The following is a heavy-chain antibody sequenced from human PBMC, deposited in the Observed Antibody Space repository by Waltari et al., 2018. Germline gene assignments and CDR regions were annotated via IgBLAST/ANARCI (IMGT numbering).Heavy chain of an antibody. D-gene: IGHD1-26*01. CDR1: GGSIRSLNW. J-gene: IGHJ3*02. V-gene: IGHV4-4*02. Sequence: QVQLQESGPGLVKPSGTLSLTCPVSGGSIRSLNWWSWARQPPGKGLGGIGEIYHSGSTNYNPSLKSRVTISVDKSKNQFSLKLSSVTAADTAVYYCARDGLREGAFDIWGQGTMVTVSS. CDR2: IYHSGST. CDR3: ARDGLREGAFDI.